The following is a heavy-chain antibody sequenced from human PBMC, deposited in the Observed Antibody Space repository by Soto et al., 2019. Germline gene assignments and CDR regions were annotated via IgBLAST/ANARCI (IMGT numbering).Heavy chain of an antibody. CDR2: IYWSGDE. CDR3: ARGLATLPGFAFAT. CDR1: GFSLSTSGVG. D-gene: IGHD3-3*02. Sequence: QGTLKESGPTLVKPTQTRTLTCSFSGFSLSTSGVGVGWIRQSPGKAPDWLALIYWSGDEHYRPSLKSRLSIIKATSNNHVVLLMSDMDPVDTATYYFARGLATLPGFAFATRSKGTMVTVSS. V-gene: IGHV2-5*01. J-gene: IGHJ3*02.